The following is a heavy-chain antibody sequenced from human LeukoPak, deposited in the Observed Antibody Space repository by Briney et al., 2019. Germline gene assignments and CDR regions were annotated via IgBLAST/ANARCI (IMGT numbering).Heavy chain of an antibody. CDR3: AKSEYLYSSHISAYYYVPFDY. CDR2: ISGSGEST. D-gene: IGHD3-22*01. CDR1: GFTFSSYP. J-gene: IGHJ4*02. Sequence: GGSLRLSCAASGFTFSSYPMSWVRQAPGKGLEWVSSISGSGESTYYTDSMKGRFTISRDNSKNTLYLQMNSLRVEDTAVYYCAKSEYLYSSHISAYYYVPFDYWGQGTLVTVSS. V-gene: IGHV3-23*01.